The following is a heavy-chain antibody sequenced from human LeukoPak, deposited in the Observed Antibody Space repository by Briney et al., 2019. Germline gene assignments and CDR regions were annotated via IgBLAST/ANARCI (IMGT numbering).Heavy chain of an antibody. V-gene: IGHV4-59*08. CDR2: IYYSGST. CDR1: GGSISTYY. Sequence: SETLSLTCTVSGGSISTYYWSWIRQSPGRGLEWIGYIYYSGSTNYNPSLKSRVIMSVDTSKNQFSLKLTSVTAADTAVYYCARPVYSGDENNAFDIWGQGTMVTVSS. D-gene: IGHD5-12*01. J-gene: IGHJ3*02. CDR3: ARPVYSGDENNAFDI.